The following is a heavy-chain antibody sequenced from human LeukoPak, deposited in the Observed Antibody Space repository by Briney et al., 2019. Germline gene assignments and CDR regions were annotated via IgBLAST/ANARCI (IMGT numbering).Heavy chain of an antibody. CDR2: IYYTGST. J-gene: IGHJ1*01. D-gene: IGHD6-19*01. CDR1: GGAISTYY. V-gene: IGHV4-59*01. Sequence: PSETLSLTYTVSGGAISTYYWSWIRQTPGMGLEWIGYIYYTGSTNYNPSLKSRVTISVDASKNQFSLKMSSMTAADTAVSYCARAQGYSSGWDFQHWGQGTLVTVSS. CDR3: ARAQGYSSGWDFQH.